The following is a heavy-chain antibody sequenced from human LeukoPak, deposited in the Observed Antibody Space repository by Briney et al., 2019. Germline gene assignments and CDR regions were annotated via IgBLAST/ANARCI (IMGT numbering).Heavy chain of an antibody. J-gene: IGHJ4*02. V-gene: IGHV3-30*02. CDR3: AKDPSFRAGYFDY. CDR1: GFTFSSYG. CDR2: IRYDGSNK. Sequence: QPGGSLVLSWAASGFTFSSYGMHWVRQAPGRGLEWVAFIRYDGSNKYYADSVKGRFTISRDNSKNTLYLQMNSLRAEDTAVYYCAKDPSFRAGYFDYWGQGTLVTVSS.